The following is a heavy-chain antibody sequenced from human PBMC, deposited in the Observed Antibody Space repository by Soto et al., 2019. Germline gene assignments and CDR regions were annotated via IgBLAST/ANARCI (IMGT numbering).Heavy chain of an antibody. J-gene: IGHJ4*02. Sequence: SSETLSLTCTVSGGSISDFYWSWIRQPPGKGLEWIGYIYYSGSTNYNPSLKSRVTISVDTSKNQFSLNLRSMSPADTAVYYCARVGGLAARTFDYWGPGTLVT. V-gene: IGHV4-59*01. CDR1: GGSISDFY. CDR3: ARVGGLAARTFDY. D-gene: IGHD6-6*01. CDR2: IYYSGST.